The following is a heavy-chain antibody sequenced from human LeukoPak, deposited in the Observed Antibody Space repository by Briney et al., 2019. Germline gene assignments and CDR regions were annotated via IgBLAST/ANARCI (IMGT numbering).Heavy chain of an antibody. Sequence: SETLSLTCTVSGGSISSGSYYWNWIRQPAGKGLEWIGRISTSVNPNYNPSLKSRVTISVDTSENQFSLKLNSVTAADTAVYYCARAPGGRRAYYMDVWGKGTTVTISS. V-gene: IGHV4-61*02. D-gene: IGHD3-16*01. CDR2: ISTSVNP. CDR3: ARAPGGRRAYYMDV. J-gene: IGHJ6*03. CDR1: GGSISSGSYY.